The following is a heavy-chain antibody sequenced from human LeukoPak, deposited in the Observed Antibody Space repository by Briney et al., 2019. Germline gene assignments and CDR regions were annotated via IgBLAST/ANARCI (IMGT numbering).Heavy chain of an antibody. V-gene: IGHV1-69*04. Sequence: GASVTVSCKTSGGSFSNYAITWVRQAPGQGLEWMGRIIPMRDITNYAQNFRDRVTITADKSTTTVYMEVNSLISEDMAVYFCARGPHDGTYYFDSWGQGTLVTVSS. CDR2: IIPMRDIT. CDR1: GGSFSNYA. J-gene: IGHJ4*02. CDR3: ARGPHDGTYYFDS. D-gene: IGHD1-26*01.